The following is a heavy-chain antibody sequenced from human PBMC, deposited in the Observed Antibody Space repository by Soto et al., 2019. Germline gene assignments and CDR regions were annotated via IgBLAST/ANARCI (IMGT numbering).Heavy chain of an antibody. V-gene: IGHV4-59*01. CDR1: GGSISSYY. Sequence: SETLSLTCSVSGGSISSYYWSWVRQPPGKELEWVGYIHYTGSTNYNPSLKSRVTISVDTSKNLFSLKLSSVTAVDTAVYYCARGGWSLDLWGQGTLVTVSS. CDR2: IHYTGST. CDR3: ARGGWSLDL. D-gene: IGHD6-19*01. J-gene: IGHJ5*02.